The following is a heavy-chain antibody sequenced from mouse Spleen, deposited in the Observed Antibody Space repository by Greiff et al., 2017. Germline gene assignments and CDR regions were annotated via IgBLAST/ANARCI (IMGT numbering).Heavy chain of an antibody. CDR1: GYTFTSYW. CDR3: ARDRYDDGFAY. V-gene: IGHV1-72*01. D-gene: IGHD2-14*01. CDR2: IEPNSGGT. Sequence: VQLQQPGAELVKPWASVKLSCKASGYTFTSYWMHWVKQTPGRGLEWIGMIEPNSGGTKYTEKFKSKATLTVDKPSSTDYMQLSSLTSEDSAVYYCARDRYDDGFAYWGQGALVTCSA. J-gene: IGHJ3*01.